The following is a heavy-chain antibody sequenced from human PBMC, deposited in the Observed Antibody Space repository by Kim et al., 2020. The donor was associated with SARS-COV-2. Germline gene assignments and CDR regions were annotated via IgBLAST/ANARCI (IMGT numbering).Heavy chain of an antibody. D-gene: IGHD3-22*01. CDR2: IKTNTGTP. V-gene: IGHV7-4-1*02. CDR1: GSTFSSYE. CDR3: ASGAYYESVY. Sequence: ASVKVSCNASGSTFSSYELHWVRQAPGQGFEWMGWIKTNTGTPTHAQGFTGRFVFSLDPSATAAYPQITDLKPEDTAVYFCASGAYYESVYWGQGTLVAV. J-gene: IGHJ4*02.